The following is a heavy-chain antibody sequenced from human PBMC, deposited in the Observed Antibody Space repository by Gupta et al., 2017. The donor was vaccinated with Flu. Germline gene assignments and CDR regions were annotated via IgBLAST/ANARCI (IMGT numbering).Heavy chain of an antibody. CDR2: ISYDGRNK. Sequence: QVHLVESGGGVVQPRMFLRLSCAASGFTFSNYAMHWVRQAPGKGLEWVAVISYDGRNKYYADSVKGRFSISRDNSQNTLFLQMNSLRSEDTAVYYCARDEGFTIMFPMDVWGKGTTVTVSS. V-gene: IGHV3-30*04. CDR3: ARDEGFTIMFPMDV. CDR1: GFTFSNYA. J-gene: IGHJ6*03. D-gene: IGHD3-9*01.